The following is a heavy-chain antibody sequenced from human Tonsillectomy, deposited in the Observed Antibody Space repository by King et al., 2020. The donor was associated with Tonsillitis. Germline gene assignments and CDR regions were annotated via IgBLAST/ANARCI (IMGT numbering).Heavy chain of an antibody. V-gene: IGHV3-21*01. Sequence: VQLVESGGGLVKPGGSLRLSCAASGFTFSSYTMNWVRQAPGKGLEWVSSISSSSSYIYYADSVKGRFTISRDNAKNSLYMQMNSLGAEDTAVYYCARGYYYDSSDYGYWGQGTLVTVSS. J-gene: IGHJ4*02. CDR2: ISSSSSYI. CDR1: GFTFSSYT. D-gene: IGHD3-22*01. CDR3: ARGYYYDSSDYGY.